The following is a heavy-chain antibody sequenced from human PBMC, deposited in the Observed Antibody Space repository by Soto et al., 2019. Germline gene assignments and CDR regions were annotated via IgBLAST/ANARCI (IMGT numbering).Heavy chain of an antibody. CDR3: AHRGYYEFWSGSAFDY. D-gene: IGHD3-3*01. CDR2: IYWNDNK. V-gene: IGHV2-5*01. J-gene: IGHJ4*02. Sequence: GSGPTLANPTQTLTLTCTFSGFSLSTSGGGVGWIRQPPGKALEWLALIYWNDNKRYSPSLKSRLTITKDTSKNQVVLTMTNMDPVDTGTYYCAHRGYYEFWSGSAFDYWGQGILVTVSS. CDR1: GFSLSTSGGG.